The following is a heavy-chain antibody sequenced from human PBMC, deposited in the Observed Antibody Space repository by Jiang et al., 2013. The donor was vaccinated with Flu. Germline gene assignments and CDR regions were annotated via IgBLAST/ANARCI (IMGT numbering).Heavy chain of an antibody. Sequence: GLVQPGGSLRLSCAASGFNVSNNYMNWVRQAPGKGLEWVSIIYSIGSTYYADSVKGRFTISRHTSKNTLYLQMNSLRAEDTAVYYCARGSGSLDYWGQGTLVTVSS. D-gene: IGHD1-26*01. J-gene: IGHJ4*02. V-gene: IGHV3-66*01. CDR2: IYSIGST. CDR1: GFNVSNNY. CDR3: ARGSGSLDY.